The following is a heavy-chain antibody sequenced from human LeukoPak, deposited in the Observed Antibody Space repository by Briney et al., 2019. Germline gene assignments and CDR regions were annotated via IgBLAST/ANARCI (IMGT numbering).Heavy chain of an antibody. CDR2: IYYSGSA. Sequence: SETLSLTCTVSGCSISDNYWSWIRQPPGKGLEWIGYIYYSGSANYNPSLKSRVTISVDTSKNQFSLKLTSVTAADSAVYYCARVGPAVAGTHFYYGMDVWGQGTTVTVSS. CDR1: GCSISDNY. J-gene: IGHJ6*02. D-gene: IGHD6-19*01. V-gene: IGHV4-59*01. CDR3: ARVGPAVAGTHFYYGMDV.